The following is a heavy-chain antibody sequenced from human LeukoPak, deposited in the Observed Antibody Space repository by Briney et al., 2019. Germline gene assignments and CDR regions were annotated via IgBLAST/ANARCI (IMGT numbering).Heavy chain of an antibody. CDR3: ANAFDFWSGYYDRDDAFDI. CDR2: ISSSSSYI. D-gene: IGHD3-3*01. Sequence: GGSLRLSCAVSGFTFSNYGMNWVRQAPGKGLEWVSFISSSSSYIYYADSVKGRFTISRDNSKSTLYLQMKSLRVEDTAVYYCANAFDFWSGYYDRDDAFDIWGQGTMVTVSS. J-gene: IGHJ3*02. CDR1: GFTFSNYG. V-gene: IGHV3-21*04.